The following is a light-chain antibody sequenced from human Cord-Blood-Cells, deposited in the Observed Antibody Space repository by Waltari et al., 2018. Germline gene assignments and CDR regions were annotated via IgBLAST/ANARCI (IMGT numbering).Light chain of an antibody. V-gene: IGLV3-19*01. CDR2: GKN. CDR1: SLRSYY. CDR3: NSRDSSGNHWV. J-gene: IGLJ3*02. Sequence: SSELTQDPAVSVALGQTVRITCQGDSLRSYYASWYQQKPGQAPVLVLYGKNNRPSGIPDRFSGSRSGNTASLTITGAQAEDEADYYCNSRDSSGNHWVFGGGTKLTVL.